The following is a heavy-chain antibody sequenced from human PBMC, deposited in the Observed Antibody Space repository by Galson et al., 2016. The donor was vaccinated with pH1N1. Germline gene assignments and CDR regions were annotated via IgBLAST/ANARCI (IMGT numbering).Heavy chain of an antibody. Sequence: TLSLTCTVSGGSISSSSYYWGWFRQPPGKGLEWIGDGYFNGDTYLNPSLKRRVTISVDTSKNHVSLRLSSLTAADTAVYYCARRSTIPVAGRLMRSYVDTWGHGTPVTVSS. CDR3: ARRSTIPVAGRLMRSYVDT. V-gene: IGHV4-39*02. D-gene: IGHD6-13*01. J-gene: IGHJ4*01. CDR2: GYFNGDT. CDR1: GGSISSSSYY.